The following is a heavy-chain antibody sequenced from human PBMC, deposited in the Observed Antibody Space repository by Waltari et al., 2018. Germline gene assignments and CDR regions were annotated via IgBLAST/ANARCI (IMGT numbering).Heavy chain of an antibody. D-gene: IGHD2-15*01. CDR1: GDSMISNYF. CDR2: VKRGGGT. CDR3: ARDRGGGLYLDS. J-gene: IGHJ4*02. V-gene: IGHV4-4*02. Sequence: QLQLQESGPGLVTLSGTLSLTCVVSGDSMISNYFWGWVRQSQEKGLEWIGQVKRGGGTNYSPSFASRVIMSLDTSINHFSLNMHSATAADTAVYYCARDRGGGLYLDSWGRGILVSVSP.